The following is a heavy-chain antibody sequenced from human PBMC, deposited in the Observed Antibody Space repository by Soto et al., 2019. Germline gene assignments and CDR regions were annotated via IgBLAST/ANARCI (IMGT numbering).Heavy chain of an antibody. V-gene: IGHV4-4*02. CDR3: ARDCKAPNDAWAVDY. J-gene: IGHJ4*02. Sequence: QVQLQESGPGLVMPSGTLSLTCAVAGASIGSADWWNWVRQPPGKGLEWIGEIYHGGTTISNPSLERRVTISVDESKTHVSPKLTSVTDADTAVDYCARDCKAPNDAWAVDYWGQGTLVPVSS. D-gene: IGHD3-16*01. CDR2: IYHGGTT. CDR1: GASIGSADW.